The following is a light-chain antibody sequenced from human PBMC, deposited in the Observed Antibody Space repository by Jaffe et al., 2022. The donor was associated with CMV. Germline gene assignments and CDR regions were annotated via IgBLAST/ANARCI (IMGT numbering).Light chain of an antibody. V-gene: IGLV4-60*03. J-gene: IGLJ3*02. CDR3: ETWDSNTRV. CDR2: LEGSGTY. Sequence: QPVLTQSSSASASLGSSVKLTCTLSSGHTTYIIAWHQQQPRKAPRYLMKLEGSGTYNRGSGVPDRFSGSTSGADRYLTISNLQSEDEGDYYCETWDSNTRVFGGGTRLTVL. CDR1: SGHTTYI.